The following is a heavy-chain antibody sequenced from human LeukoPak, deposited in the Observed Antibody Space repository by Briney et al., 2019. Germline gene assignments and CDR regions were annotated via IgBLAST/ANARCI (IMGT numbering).Heavy chain of an antibody. CDR2: ISSSSSTI. Sequence: PGGSLRLSCAASGFTFSSYSMNWVRQAPGKGLEWVSYISSSSSTIYYTDSVKGRFTISRDNAKNSLSLQMNSLRAEDTAVYYCARDGMYSGAFDIWGQGTMVTVSS. CDR1: GFTFSSYS. CDR3: ARDGMYSGAFDI. V-gene: IGHV3-48*01. D-gene: IGHD1-26*01. J-gene: IGHJ3*02.